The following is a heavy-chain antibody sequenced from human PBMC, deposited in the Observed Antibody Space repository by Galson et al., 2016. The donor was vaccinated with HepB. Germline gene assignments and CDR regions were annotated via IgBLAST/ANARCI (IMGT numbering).Heavy chain of an antibody. J-gene: IGHJ6*02. CDR2: IDPGVSET. V-gene: IGHV5-51*01. D-gene: IGHD1-1*01. Sequence: QSGAEVKMPGESLKISCKGSGYSFTNYWIGWVRQMPGKGLEWMGIIDPGVSETTYSPSFQGQVTISADKSNSTAYLEWSSLKASDTAMYYCARHGTRSDFYHYYYPMDVWGQGTTVTVSS. CDR1: GYSFTNYW. CDR3: ARHGTRSDFYHYYYPMDV.